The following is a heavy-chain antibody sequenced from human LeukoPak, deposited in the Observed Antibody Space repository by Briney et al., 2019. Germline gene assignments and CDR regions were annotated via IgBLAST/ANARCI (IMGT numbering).Heavy chain of an antibody. CDR3: ARSTYYDFWSGYSGPYYYYYMDV. V-gene: IGHV4-34*01. Sequence: PSETLSLTCDVYGGSFSGYYWSFIRQTPGKGLEWIGEISHSGSTNYHRSLKSRLTISVDTSKNQFSLKLSSVTAADTAVYYCARSTYYDFWSGYSGPYYYYYMDVWGKGITVTVSS. CDR1: GGSFSGYY. J-gene: IGHJ6*03. D-gene: IGHD3-3*01. CDR2: ISHSGST.